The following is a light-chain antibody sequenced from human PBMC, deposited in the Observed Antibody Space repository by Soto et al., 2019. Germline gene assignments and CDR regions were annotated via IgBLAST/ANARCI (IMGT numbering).Light chain of an antibody. CDR3: QQSYRTPRT. CDR2: AAP. CDR1: QSISIY. J-gene: IGKJ1*01. V-gene: IGKV1-39*01. Sequence: DIQMTQSPSSLSASVGDRVTITCRASQSISIYLNWYQQKPGKAPKVLIYAAPSLQSGVPPRFSGSGSGTDFTLTISSLQPEDFATYYCQQSYRTPRTFGQGTKVDNK.